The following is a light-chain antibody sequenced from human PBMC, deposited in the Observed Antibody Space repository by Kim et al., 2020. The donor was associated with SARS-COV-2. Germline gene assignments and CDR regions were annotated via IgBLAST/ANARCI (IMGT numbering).Light chain of an antibody. J-gene: IGLJ1*01. V-gene: IGLV2-14*03. CDR2: DVT. CDR3: VSYTAGTTLYV. CDR1: SSDVGGYNS. Sequence: QAITISCTGTSSDVGGYNSVSWYQHHPGKAPQLIIYDVTERPSGVSNRFSGSKSGNTASLTISGLRAEDEADYYCVSYTAGTTLYVFGTGTKVTVL.